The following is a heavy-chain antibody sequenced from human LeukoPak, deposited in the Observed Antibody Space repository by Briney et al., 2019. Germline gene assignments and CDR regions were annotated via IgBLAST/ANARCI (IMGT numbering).Heavy chain of an antibody. V-gene: IGHV4-59*01. CDR1: GGSISIYY. J-gene: IGHJ6*02. Sequence: SETLSLTCTVSGGSISIYYWSWIRQPPGKGLEWIGYSYYSGSTNYNPSLKSRVTISVDTSKNQFSLKLSSVTAADTAVYYCARAGYSSSWDYYYYYGMDVWGQGTTVTVSS. CDR3: ARAGYSSSWDYYYYYGMDV. CDR2: SYYSGST. D-gene: IGHD6-13*01.